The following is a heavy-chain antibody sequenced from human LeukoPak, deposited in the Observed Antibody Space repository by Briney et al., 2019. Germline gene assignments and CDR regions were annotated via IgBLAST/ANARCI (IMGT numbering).Heavy chain of an antibody. CDR2: INPNSGDT. D-gene: IGHD2-21*02. V-gene: IGHV1-2*02. J-gene: IGHJ4*02. CDR3: MRGSATAGGVRGEDY. CDR1: GYIFTGYY. Sequence: ASAKVSCKASGYIFTGYYVHWVRQAPGQGLEWMGWINPNSGDTNYSQRFHVRLTMTRDTSGNTASMELSSLTSDDTAVYYCMRGSATAGGVRGEDYWGQGTLVTVSS.